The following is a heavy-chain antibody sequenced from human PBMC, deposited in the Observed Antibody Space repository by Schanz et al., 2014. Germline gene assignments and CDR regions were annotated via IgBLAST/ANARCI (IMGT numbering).Heavy chain of an antibody. CDR1: EYSFTSYS. Sequence: QVHLVQSGAEAKRPGASVKVSCKASEYSFTSYSMHWVRQAPGQRLEWMGWINTGSGDTKYSQNFQVRVAIARDTSASTAYMELSSLRSEDTAVYSCARGIGGYGANNYFDYWRQGALVTVSS. CDR2: INTGSGDT. J-gene: IGHJ4*02. CDR3: ARGIGGYGANNYFDY. D-gene: IGHD5-12*01. V-gene: IGHV1-3*04.